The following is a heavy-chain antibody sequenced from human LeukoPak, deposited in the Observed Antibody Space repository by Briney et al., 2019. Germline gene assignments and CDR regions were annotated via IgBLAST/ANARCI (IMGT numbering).Heavy chain of an antibody. Sequence: PSETLSLTCTVSGGSISTYFWAWIRQPPGKGLEWIGYIYYSGSTNYNPSLKSRGTISVDTSKNQFSLKLSSVTAADTAVYYCARDLSDGSGSYYNFDYWGQGTLVTVSS. D-gene: IGHD3-10*01. CDR1: GGSISTYF. CDR2: IYYSGST. V-gene: IGHV4-59*01. CDR3: ARDLSDGSGSYYNFDY. J-gene: IGHJ4*02.